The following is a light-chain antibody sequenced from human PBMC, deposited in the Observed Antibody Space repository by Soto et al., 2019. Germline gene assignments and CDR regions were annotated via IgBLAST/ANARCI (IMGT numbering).Light chain of an antibody. Sequence: EMVLTQSPATLSSSPGERATLSCRASQSIDNRYFAWYQHKPGQAPRLLIYVTSSSATGIPDRFSGSGSETHVTLTIDRLEPEDFAVYYWQQYFASAWTFCQGTKVDIK. J-gene: IGKJ1*01. CDR3: QQYFASAWT. CDR2: VTS. CDR1: QSIDNRY. V-gene: IGKV3-20*01.